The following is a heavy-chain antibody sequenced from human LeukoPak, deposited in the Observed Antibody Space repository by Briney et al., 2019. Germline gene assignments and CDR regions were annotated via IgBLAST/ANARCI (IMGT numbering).Heavy chain of an antibody. CDR3: ARGRFSGPDDY. V-gene: IGHV3-53*01. Sequence: PGGSLSLSCAVSEFRVSSNYMNWVRQAPGKGLEWVSVIYSGGATYYADSVRGRFTISRDNSKNMVSLQMTSLGAEDTAVYYCARGRFSGPDDYWGQGTLVTVSS. CDR2: IYSGGAT. J-gene: IGHJ4*02. CDR1: EFRVSSNY. D-gene: IGHD6-19*01.